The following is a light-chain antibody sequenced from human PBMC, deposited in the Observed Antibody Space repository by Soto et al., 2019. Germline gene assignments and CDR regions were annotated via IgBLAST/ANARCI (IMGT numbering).Light chain of an antibody. Sequence: QSVLTQPPSVSGAPGQRVTISCTGTSSNIGAHSDVHWYQHLPGTAPKLLIYGNNNRPSGVPDRFSGSKSGTSASLAITGLQAEDEADYYCSSYTTSSTYVFGTGTKVTVL. V-gene: IGLV1-40*01. CDR1: SSNIGAHSD. CDR2: GNN. J-gene: IGLJ1*01. CDR3: SSYTTSSTYV.